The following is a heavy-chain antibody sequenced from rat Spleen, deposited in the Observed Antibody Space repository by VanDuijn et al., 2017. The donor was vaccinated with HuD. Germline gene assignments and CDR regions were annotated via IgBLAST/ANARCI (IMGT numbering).Heavy chain of an antibody. V-gene: IGHV5-7*01. Sequence: EVQLVESGGGLVKPGWSLKLSCAASGFTFNNYYMAWVRQAPKKGLEWVASIDYDGSSTYYRDSVKGRFTISRDNAKSTLYLQMDSLRSEDTATYYCASPVPYFDYWGQGVMVTVSS. CDR1: GFTFNNYY. CDR2: IDYDGSST. J-gene: IGHJ2*01. CDR3: ASPVPYFDY.